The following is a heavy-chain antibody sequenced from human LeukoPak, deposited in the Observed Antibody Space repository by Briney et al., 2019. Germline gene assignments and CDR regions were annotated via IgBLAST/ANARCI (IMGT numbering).Heavy chain of an antibody. CDR2: INHSGST. D-gene: IGHD3-22*01. CDR1: GGSFSGYY. J-gene: IGHJ4*02. CDR3: ARGSHDSSGYYTFDY. V-gene: IGHV4-34*01. Sequence: KPSETLSPTCAVYGGSFSGYYWSWIRQPPGKGLEWIGEINHSGSTNYNPSLKSRVTISVDTSKNQFSLKLSSVTAADTAVYYCARGSHDSSGYYTFDYWGQGTLVTVSS.